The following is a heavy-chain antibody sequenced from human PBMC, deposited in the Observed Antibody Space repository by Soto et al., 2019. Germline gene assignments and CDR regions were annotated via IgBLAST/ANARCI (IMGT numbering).Heavy chain of an antibody. Sequence: EVQLVESGGGLVQPGGSLRLSCAASGFTFSSYDMHWVRQATGKGLEWVSAIGTAGDTYYPGSVKGRFTISRENAKNSLYLQMNSLRAGDTAVYYCARDSSIYVYDSSGHRGWYFDLWGRGTLVTVSS. CDR3: ARDSSIYVYDSSGHRGWYFDL. CDR1: GFTFSSYD. D-gene: IGHD3-22*01. J-gene: IGHJ2*01. V-gene: IGHV3-13*01. CDR2: IGTAGDT.